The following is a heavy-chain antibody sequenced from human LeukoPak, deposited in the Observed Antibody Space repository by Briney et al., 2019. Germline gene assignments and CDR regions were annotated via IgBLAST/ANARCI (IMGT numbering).Heavy chain of an antibody. Sequence: ASVKVSCKASGYRFTSYGIRWVRQAPGQELEWMGWISTYNGNTNYAQKFQDRVTMTTDTSTSTAYMELRSLRSDDTAVYYCARYSVTYSSSWHYYFDYWGQGTLVTVSS. V-gene: IGHV1-18*01. CDR2: ISTYNGNT. CDR3: ARYSVTYSSSWHYYFDY. J-gene: IGHJ4*02. CDR1: GYRFTSYG. D-gene: IGHD6-13*01.